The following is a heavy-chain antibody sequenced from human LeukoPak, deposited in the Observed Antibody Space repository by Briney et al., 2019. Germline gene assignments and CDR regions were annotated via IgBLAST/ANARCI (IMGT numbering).Heavy chain of an antibody. CDR2: VYHSGST. V-gene: IGHV4-59*06. CDR3: ARGGGGNLHFDY. Sequence: PSETLSLTCAVSGGSISTCCWSWIRQPPAQGLDLVGYVYHSGSTYYNPSLKSRVTISVDTSKNQFSLKLSSVTAADTAVYYCARGGGGNLHFDYWGQGTLVTVSS. CDR1: GGSISTCC. J-gene: IGHJ4*02. D-gene: IGHD2-15*01.